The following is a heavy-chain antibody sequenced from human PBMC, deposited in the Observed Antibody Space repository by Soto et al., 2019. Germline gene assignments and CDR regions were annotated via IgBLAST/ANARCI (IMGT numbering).Heavy chain of an antibody. Sequence: QVQLQESGPGLVKPSETLSLTCRISGGSISSYYWNWIRQAPGKGLEWIGFISYSGSTNYNPALTSRVTKSVYTSKDQISLRLNSVTAADTAVYYCARVQSTSWGYYYAVDVWGQGTTVTVSS. CDR1: GGSISSYY. J-gene: IGHJ6*01. D-gene: IGHD2-2*01. CDR2: ISYSGST. V-gene: IGHV4-59*01. CDR3: ARVQSTSWGYYYAVDV.